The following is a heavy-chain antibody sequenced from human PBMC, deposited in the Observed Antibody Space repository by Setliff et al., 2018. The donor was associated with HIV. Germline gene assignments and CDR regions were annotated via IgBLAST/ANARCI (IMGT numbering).Heavy chain of an antibody. CDR2: IYYSGST. V-gene: IGHV4-39*07. Sequence: SETLSLTCTVSGGSIRATSYYWGWIRQPPGKGLEWIGSIYYSGSTKYNPSLKSRVTISLDISKNHFSLELRSVTAADTAVYYCARVAPYYGMDVWGQGTTVTVSS. J-gene: IGHJ6*02. CDR3: ARVAPYYGMDV. CDR1: GGSIRATSYY.